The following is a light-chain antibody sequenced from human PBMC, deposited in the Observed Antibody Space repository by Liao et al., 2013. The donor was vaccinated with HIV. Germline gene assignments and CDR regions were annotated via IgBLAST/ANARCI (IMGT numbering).Light chain of an antibody. Sequence: SYKLTQPSSVSVSPGQTATITCSGEKLGDAYACWYQQKPGQSPVVVMFQDNKRPSGIPERFSGSNSGDTATLTISGTQAMDEADYYCQAWDSRTSYGFGTGTKVTVL. V-gene: IGLV3-1*01. CDR1: KLGDAY. CDR2: QDN. CDR3: QAWDSRTSYG. J-gene: IGLJ1*01.